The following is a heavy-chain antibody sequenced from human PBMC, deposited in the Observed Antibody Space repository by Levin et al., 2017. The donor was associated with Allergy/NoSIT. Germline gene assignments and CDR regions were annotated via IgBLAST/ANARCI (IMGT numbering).Heavy chain of an antibody. CDR1: GGSISSSSYY. V-gene: IGHV4-39*07. J-gene: IGHJ3*02. CDR3: ARDPYYYDSSGYAPPLLAGLIYAFDI. Sequence: SETLSLTCTVSGGSISSSSYYWGWIRQPPGKGLEWIGSIYYSGSTYYNPSLKSRVTISVDTSKNQFSLKLSSVTAADTAVYYCARDPYYYDSSGYAPPLLAGLIYAFDIWGQGTMVTVSS. CDR2: IYYSGST. D-gene: IGHD3-22*01.